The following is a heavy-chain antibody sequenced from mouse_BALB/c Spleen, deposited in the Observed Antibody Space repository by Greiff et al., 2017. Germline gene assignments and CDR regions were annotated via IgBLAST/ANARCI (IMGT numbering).Heavy chain of an antibody. D-gene: IGHD2-2*01. J-gene: IGHJ2*01. V-gene: IGHV5-4*02. Sequence: EVHLVESGGGLVKPGGSLKLSCAASGFTFSDYYMYWVRQTPEKRLEWVATISDGGSYTYYPDSVKGRFTISRDNAKNNLYLQMSSLKSEDTAMYYCASYGYDGFYYFDYWGQGTTLTVSS. CDR2: ISDGGSYT. CDR3: ASYGYDGFYYFDY. CDR1: GFTFSDYY.